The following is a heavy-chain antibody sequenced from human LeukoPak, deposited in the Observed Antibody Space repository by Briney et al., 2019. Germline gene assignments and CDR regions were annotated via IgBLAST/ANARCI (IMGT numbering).Heavy chain of an antibody. CDR3: ARPAAAGLDY. D-gene: IGHD6-13*01. V-gene: IGHV3-43*02. CDR1: GFTFDDFA. CDR2: ISGDGGST. J-gene: IGHJ4*02. Sequence: GGSLRLSCAASGFTFDDFAMHWVRQAPGKGLEWVSLISGDGGSTYYADSVKGRFTISRDNSKNSLYLQMNSLRTEDTALYYWARPAAAGLDYWGQGTLVTVSS.